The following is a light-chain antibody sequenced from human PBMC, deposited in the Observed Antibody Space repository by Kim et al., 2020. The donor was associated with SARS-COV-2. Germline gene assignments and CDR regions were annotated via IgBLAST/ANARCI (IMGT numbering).Light chain of an antibody. CDR3: QSYDATNQV. J-gene: IGLJ3*02. CDR1: SGNIASNF. Sequence: GKTVTISCTRSSGNIASNFGQWYQQRPGSSPTIVIYEDYQRPSGVPDRFAGSIDRSANSASLTISGLKTEDEADYYCQSYDATNQVFGGGTKLTVL. V-gene: IGLV6-57*01. CDR2: EDY.